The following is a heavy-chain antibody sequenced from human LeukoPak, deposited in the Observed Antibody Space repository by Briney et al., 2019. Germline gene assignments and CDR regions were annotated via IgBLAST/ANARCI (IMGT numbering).Heavy chain of an antibody. V-gene: IGHV3-64D*09. CDR3: VKSGTWADFDS. Sequence: GGSLRLSCSASGFTFSSYGMHWVRQAPGKGLEYVSGISNKGGSTYYADSVKGRFTISRDNSKNTLHLQMSSLRADDTAVYYCVKSGTWADFDSWGQGALVTVSS. J-gene: IGHJ4*02. CDR1: GFTFSSYG. CDR2: ISNKGGST. D-gene: IGHD1-26*01.